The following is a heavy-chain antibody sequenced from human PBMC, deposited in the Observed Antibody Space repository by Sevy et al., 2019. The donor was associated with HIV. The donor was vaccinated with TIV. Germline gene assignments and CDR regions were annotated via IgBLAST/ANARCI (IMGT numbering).Heavy chain of an antibody. V-gene: IGHV1-18*01. CDR3: ARDQGSRYSSGWYDY. Sequence: ASVKVSCKASGYTFTSYGISWVRQAPGQGLEWMGWISAYNGNTNYAQTLQGRVTMTTDTSTSTAYMELRSLRSDDTAVYYCARDQGSRYSSGWYDYWGQGTLVTVSS. D-gene: IGHD6-19*01. CDR2: ISAYNGNT. CDR1: GYTFTSYG. J-gene: IGHJ4*02.